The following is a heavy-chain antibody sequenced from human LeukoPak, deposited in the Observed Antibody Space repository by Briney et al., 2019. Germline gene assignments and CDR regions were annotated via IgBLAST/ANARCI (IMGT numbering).Heavy chain of an antibody. Sequence: SETLSLTCAVSGGSISSSNWWSWVRQPPGKGLEWIGEIYHSGSTNYNPSLESRVTISVDKSKNQFSLKLSSVTAADTAVYYCARDWGYSSGWYYFDYWGQGTLVTVSS. J-gene: IGHJ4*02. CDR2: IYHSGST. CDR3: ARDWGYSSGWYYFDY. CDR1: GGSISSSNW. D-gene: IGHD6-19*01. V-gene: IGHV4-4*02.